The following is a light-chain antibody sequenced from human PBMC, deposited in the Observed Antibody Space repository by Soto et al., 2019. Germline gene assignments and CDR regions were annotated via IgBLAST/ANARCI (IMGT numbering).Light chain of an antibody. J-gene: IGKJ2*01. CDR1: QSVSSN. Sequence: EIVMTQSPATLSVSPGERATLSCRASQSVSSNLAWYQQKPGQAPRLLIYGASDRATGIPARFSGSGSGTDFTLTISRLEPEDFAVYYCQQRSNGPPRYIFGQGTKLEIK. V-gene: IGKV3-11*01. CDR2: GAS. CDR3: QQRSNGPPRYI.